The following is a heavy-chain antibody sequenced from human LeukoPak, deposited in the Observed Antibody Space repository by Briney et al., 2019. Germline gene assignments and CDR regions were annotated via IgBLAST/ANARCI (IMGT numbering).Heavy chain of an antibody. J-gene: IGHJ5*02. CDR3: AILYDFWSGPTLSWFDP. CDR1: GYSFTSYW. Sequence: GESLKISCKGSGYSFTSYWIGWVRQMPGKGLEWMGIIYPGDSDTRYSPSFQGQVTISADKSISTAYLQWSSLKASDTAMYYCAILYDFWSGPTLSWFDPWGQGTLVTVSS. D-gene: IGHD3-3*01. CDR2: IYPGDSDT. V-gene: IGHV5-51*01.